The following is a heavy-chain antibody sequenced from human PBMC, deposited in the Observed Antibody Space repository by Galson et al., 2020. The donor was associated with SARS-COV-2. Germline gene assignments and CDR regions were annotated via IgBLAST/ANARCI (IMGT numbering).Heavy chain of an antibody. D-gene: IGHD3-22*01. V-gene: IGHV3-33*01. Sequence: GESLKISCAASGFTFSSYGMHWVRQAPGKGLEWVAVIWYDGSNKYYADSVKGRFTISRDNSKNTLYLQMNSLRAEDTAVYYCACQITMIDPLDYWGQGTLVTVSS. J-gene: IGHJ4*02. CDR1: GFTFSSYG. CDR2: IWYDGSNK. CDR3: ACQITMIDPLDY.